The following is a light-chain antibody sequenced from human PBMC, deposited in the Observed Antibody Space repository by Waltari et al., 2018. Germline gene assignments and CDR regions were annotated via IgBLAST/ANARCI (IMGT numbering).Light chain of an antibody. CDR3: SSYTSSSTLV. CDR2: EVS. V-gene: IGLV2-14*03. J-gene: IGLJ2*01. CDR1: SSDVGDYNY. Sequence: QSALTQPASVSGSPGQSITISCTGTSSDVGDYNYVSWYQQHPVKAPKLLIYEVSNRPSGISNRFSGSKSGSTASLTISGLQAEDEADCYCSSYTSSSTLVFGGGTKLTVL.